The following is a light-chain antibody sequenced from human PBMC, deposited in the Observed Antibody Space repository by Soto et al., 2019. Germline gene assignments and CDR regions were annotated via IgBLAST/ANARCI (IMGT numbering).Light chain of an antibody. J-gene: IGLJ2*01. V-gene: IGLV1-40*01. CDR2: GNS. Sequence: QSVPTQPPSVAVAPGQRVTISCTGSSSNIGAGYDVHWYQQLPGTAPKLLIYGNSNRPSGVPDRSSGSKSGTSASLAITGLQAEDEADYYCQSYDSSLSVVFGGGTKLTVL. CDR1: SSNIGAGYD. CDR3: QSYDSSLSVV.